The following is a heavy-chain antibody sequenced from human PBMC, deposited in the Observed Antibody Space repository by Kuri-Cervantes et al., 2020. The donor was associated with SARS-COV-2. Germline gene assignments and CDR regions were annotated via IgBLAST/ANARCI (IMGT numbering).Heavy chain of an antibody. Sequence: GSLRLSCAASGFTFSDYYMSWIRQAPGKGLEWIGSIYYSGSTYYNPSLKSRVTISVDTSKNQFSLKLSSVTAADTAVYYCARHRKRITIFGVVEDWFDPWGQGTLVTVSS. CDR2: IYYSGST. J-gene: IGHJ5*02. CDR3: ARHRKRITIFGVVEDWFDP. V-gene: IGHV4-39*01. D-gene: IGHD3-3*01. CDR1: GFTFSDYY.